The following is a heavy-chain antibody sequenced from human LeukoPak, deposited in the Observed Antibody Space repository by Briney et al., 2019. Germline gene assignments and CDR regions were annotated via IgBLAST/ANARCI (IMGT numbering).Heavy chain of an antibody. CDR1: GGSISSYY. J-gene: IGHJ4*02. V-gene: IGHV4-59*08. CDR3: ARLPYCSGGSCRDY. CDR2: IYYSGST. D-gene: IGHD2-15*01. Sequence: SETLSLTCTVSGGSISSYYWSCIRQPPGKGLEWIGYIYYSGSTNYNPSLKSRVTISVDTSKNQFSLKLSSVTAADTAVYYCARLPYCSGGSCRDYWGQGTLVTVSS.